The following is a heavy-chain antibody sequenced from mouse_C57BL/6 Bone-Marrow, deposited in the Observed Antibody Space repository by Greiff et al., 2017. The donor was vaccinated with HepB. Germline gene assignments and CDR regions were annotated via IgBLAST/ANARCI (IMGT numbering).Heavy chain of an antibody. Sequence: QVHVKQPGAELVKPGASVKLSCKASGYTFTSYWMHWVKQRPGQGLEWIGMIHPNSGSTNYNEKFKSKATLTVDKSSSTAYMQLSSLTSEDSAVYYCTRRGINDYALYYWGQGTTLSVSS. CDR1: GYTFTSYW. CDR3: TRRGINDYALYY. D-gene: IGHD2-4*01. J-gene: IGHJ2*01. V-gene: IGHV1-64*01. CDR2: IHPNSGST.